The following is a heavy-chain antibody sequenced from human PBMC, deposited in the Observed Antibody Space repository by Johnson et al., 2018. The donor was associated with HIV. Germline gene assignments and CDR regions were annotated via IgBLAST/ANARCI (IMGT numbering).Heavy chain of an antibody. CDR1: GFTFDHYA. V-gene: IGHV3-9*01. J-gene: IGHJ3*01. CDR2: ITWNSGEI. D-gene: IGHD1-26*01. Sequence: VQLVESGVNLVQPGRSLRLSCAASGFTFDHYAMHWVRHAPGRGLEWVSGITWNSGEIDYADSVEGRFTISRDNTKNSLYLQMNSLSAEDTAVYYCARRGVGATTDAFDLWGQGTMVAVSS. CDR3: ARRGVGATTDAFDL.